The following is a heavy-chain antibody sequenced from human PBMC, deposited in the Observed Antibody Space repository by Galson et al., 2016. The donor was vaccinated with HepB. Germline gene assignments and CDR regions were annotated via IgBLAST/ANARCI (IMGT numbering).Heavy chain of an antibody. CDR1: GFTFSSYS. J-gene: IGHJ4*02. V-gene: IGHV3-21*01. CDR3: ARDPQMTPVITANFDY. CDR2: ISSSSSYI. Sequence: SLRLSCAASGFTFSSYSMNWVRQAPGKGLEWVSSISSSSSYIYYADSVRGRFTISRDNAKNSVYLLMNSPRAEDTAVYYCARDPQMTPVITANFDYWGQGTLVTVSS. D-gene: IGHD4-11*01.